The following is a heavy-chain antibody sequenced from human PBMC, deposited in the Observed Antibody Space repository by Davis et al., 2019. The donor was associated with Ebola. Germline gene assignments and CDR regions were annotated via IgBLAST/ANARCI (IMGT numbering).Heavy chain of an antibody. CDR1: GFTFSSYE. Sequence: GESLKISCAASGFTFSSYELNWVRQAPGKGLEWVAVISYDGSNKYYADSVKGRFTISRDNSKNTLYLQMNSLRAEDTAVYYCAKEGIHDYGDYDAFDYWGQGTLVTVSS. CDR3: AKEGIHDYGDYDAFDY. CDR2: ISYDGSNK. D-gene: IGHD4-17*01. J-gene: IGHJ4*02. V-gene: IGHV3-30*18.